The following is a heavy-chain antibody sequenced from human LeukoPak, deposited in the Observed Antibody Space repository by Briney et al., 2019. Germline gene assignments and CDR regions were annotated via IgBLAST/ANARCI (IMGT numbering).Heavy chain of an antibody. CDR2: ISSSSRTI. J-gene: IGHJ4*02. CDR3: ARDRHKYNYDSGGYPPY. V-gene: IGHV3-48*01. D-gene: IGHD3-22*01. CDR1: GFIFSSYS. Sequence: GGSLRLSCVASGFIFSSYSMNWVRQAPGKGLEWVSYISSSSRTIYYADSVKGRFTISRDNAKNSLYLQMNTLRAEDTAVYYCARDRHKYNYDSGGYPPYWGQGTLVTVSS.